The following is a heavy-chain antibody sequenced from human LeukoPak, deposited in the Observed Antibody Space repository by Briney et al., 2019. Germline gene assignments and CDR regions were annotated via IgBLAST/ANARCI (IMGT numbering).Heavy chain of an antibody. D-gene: IGHD5-18*01. CDR2: ISYDGSNK. CDR3: AKGLWIQLWSPYDAFDI. CDR1: GFTVSSNY. V-gene: IGHV3-30*18. Sequence: AGGSLRLSCAASGFTVSSNYMSWVRQAPGKGLEWVAVISYDGSNKYYADSVKGRFTISRDNSKNTLYLQMNSLRAEDTAVYYCAKGLWIQLWSPYDAFDIWAKGQWSPSLQ. J-gene: IGHJ3*02.